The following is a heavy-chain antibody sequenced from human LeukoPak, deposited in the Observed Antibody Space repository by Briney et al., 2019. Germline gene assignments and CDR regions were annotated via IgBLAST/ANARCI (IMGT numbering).Heavy chain of an antibody. V-gene: IGHV1-2*02. CDR3: ARDGTYYYGSGREDYYYGMDV. CDR2: INPNSGGT. Sequence: ASVKASCKASGYTFTGYYMHWVRQAPGQGLEWMGWINPNSGGTNYAQKFQGRVTMTRDTSISTAYMELSRLRSDDTAVYYCARDGTYYYGSGREDYYYGMDVWGQGTTVTVSS. J-gene: IGHJ6*02. CDR1: GYTFTGYY. D-gene: IGHD3-10*01.